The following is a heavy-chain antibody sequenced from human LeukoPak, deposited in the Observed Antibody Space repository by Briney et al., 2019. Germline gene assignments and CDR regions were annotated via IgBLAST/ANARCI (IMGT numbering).Heavy chain of an antibody. D-gene: IGHD3-10*01. CDR1: GYTLTELY. CDR2: FDPEDGET. V-gene: IGHV1-24*01. Sequence: ASVKVSCKVSGYTLTELYMHWVRQAPGKGLEWMGGFDPEDGETIYAQKFQGRVTMTEDTSTDTAYMELSSLRSEDTAVYYCARPRMVRGFYGMDVWGQGTTVTVSS. J-gene: IGHJ6*02. CDR3: ARPRMVRGFYGMDV.